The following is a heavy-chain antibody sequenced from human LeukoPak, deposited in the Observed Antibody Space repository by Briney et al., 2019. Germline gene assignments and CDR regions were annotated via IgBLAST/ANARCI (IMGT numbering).Heavy chain of an antibody. D-gene: IGHD2-2*02. CDR2: ISWNSGSI. Sequence: GRSLRLSCAASGFTFDDYAMHWVRQAPGKGLEWVSGISWNSGSIGYADSVKGRFTISRDNAKNSLYLQMNSLRAEDTALYYCAKDKYQLLYRSYFDYWAREPWSPSPQ. V-gene: IGHV3-9*01. CDR3: AKDKYQLLYRSYFDY. J-gene: IGHJ4*02. CDR1: GFTFDDYA.